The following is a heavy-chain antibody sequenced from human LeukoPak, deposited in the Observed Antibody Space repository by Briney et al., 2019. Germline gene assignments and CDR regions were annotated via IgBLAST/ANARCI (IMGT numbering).Heavy chain of an antibody. CDR2: IIPIFGTA. V-gene: IGHV1-69*13. CDR3: ASGSTYYDFWSGYLFSFYYYMDV. CDR1: GYTFTGYY. Sequence: SVKVSCKASGYTFTGYYMHWVRQAPGQGLEWMGGIIPIFGTASYAQKFQGRVTITADESTSTAYMELSSLRSEDTAVYYCASGSTYYDFWSGYLFSFYYYMDVWGKGTTVTVSS. J-gene: IGHJ6*03. D-gene: IGHD3-3*01.